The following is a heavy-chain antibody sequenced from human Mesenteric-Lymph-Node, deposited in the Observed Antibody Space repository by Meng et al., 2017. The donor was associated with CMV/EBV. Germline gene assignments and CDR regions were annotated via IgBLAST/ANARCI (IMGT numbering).Heavy chain of an antibody. CDR1: LTFSSYA. CDR3: ANDHYYDSSGYYYLFDY. Sequence: LTFSSYAMSWVRQAPGKGVEWVSVISDSGGSTYYEDPVKGRFTISRDNSKNTLYLQMNSLRAEDTALYYCANDHYYDSSGYYYLFDYWGQGTLVTVSS. CDR2: ISDSGGST. J-gene: IGHJ4*02. D-gene: IGHD3-22*01. V-gene: IGHV3-23*01.